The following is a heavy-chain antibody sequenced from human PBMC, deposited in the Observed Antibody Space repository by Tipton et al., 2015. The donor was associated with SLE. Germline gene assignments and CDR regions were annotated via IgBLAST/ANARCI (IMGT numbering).Heavy chain of an antibody. Sequence: TLSLTCAVSGGSVSSSYWSWIRQPPGKGLEWIGYIYYSGITYYSPSLKSRVTISLDTSRHQFFLKLGSATAADTAVYYCARGSGYTSVFGAFDIWGQGTMVSVSS. CDR1: GGSVSSSY. CDR2: IYYSGIT. D-gene: IGHD5-18*01. V-gene: IGHV4-59*02. CDR3: ARGSGYTSVFGAFDI. J-gene: IGHJ3*02.